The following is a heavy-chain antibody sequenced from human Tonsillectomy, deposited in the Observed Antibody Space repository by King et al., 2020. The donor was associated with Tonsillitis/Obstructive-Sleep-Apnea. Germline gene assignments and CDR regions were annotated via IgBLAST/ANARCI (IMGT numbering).Heavy chain of an antibody. J-gene: IGHJ5*02. V-gene: IGHV5-51*01. CDR3: ARGADWFDP. CDR2: IYPVDSDT. CDR1: GYSFSNYW. Sequence: VQLVQSGAEVKKPGGSLKISCKGFGYSFSNYWIGGVGQKPGKGLEWRGIIYPVDSDTRYSPSFEGQVTISADKSISTAYLQWSSLEASDTAMYYCARGADWFDPWGQGTLVTVSS. D-gene: IGHD1-26*01.